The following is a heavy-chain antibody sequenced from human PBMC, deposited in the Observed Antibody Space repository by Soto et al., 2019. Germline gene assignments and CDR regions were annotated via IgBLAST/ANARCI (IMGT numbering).Heavy chain of an antibody. CDR2: VHVSGDT. D-gene: IGHD5-18*01. CDR3: AREIQGPLGWFGP. J-gene: IGHJ5*02. Sequence: PSETLSLTCSVSGGINNYYWSWIRQPAGKGLEWIGRVHVSGDTNYNPSLSSRVTMSVDRSTNQFSLKLTSMNAADTAIYYCAREIQGPLGWFGPWGKGTLVTVSS. CDR1: GGINNYY. V-gene: IGHV4-4*07.